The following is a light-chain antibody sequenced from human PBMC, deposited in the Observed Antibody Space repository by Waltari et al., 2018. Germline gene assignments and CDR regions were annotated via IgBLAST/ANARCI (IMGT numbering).Light chain of an antibody. CDR3: QQYYSTCT. V-gene: IGKV4-1*01. CDR1: QSVLYRSTNKNF. Sequence: DIVLTQSQELLAVSLGETATISCKSSQSVLYRSTNKNFLAWYQQKPGQSPKLLIYWASTRASGVPDRFSGSGSGSDFTLTISNLQAEDVALYFCQQYYSTCTFGQGTRLEIK. J-gene: IGKJ5*01. CDR2: WAS.